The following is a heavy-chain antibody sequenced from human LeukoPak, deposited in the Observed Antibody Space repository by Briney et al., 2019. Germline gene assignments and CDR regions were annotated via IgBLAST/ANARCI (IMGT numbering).Heavy chain of an antibody. CDR3: ARVDTAMGAYYYYYYMDV. D-gene: IGHD5-18*01. V-gene: IGHV1-8*02. Sequence: ASVKVSCKASGGTFSNYVINWVRQATGQGLEWMGWMNPNSGNTGYAQKFQGRVTITRNTSISTAYMELSSLRSEDTAVYYCARVDTAMGAYYYYYYMDVWGKGTTGTVSS. J-gene: IGHJ6*03. CDR2: MNPNSGNT. CDR1: GGTFSNYV.